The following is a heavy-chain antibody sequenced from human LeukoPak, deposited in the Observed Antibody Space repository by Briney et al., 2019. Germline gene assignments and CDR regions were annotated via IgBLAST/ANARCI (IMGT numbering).Heavy chain of an antibody. CDR2: INHSGST. CDR3: ASYGRSLYYYYMDV. CDR1: GFTFDDYG. Sequence: PGGSLRLSCAASGFTFDDYGMSWVRQAPGKGLEWIGEINHSGSTNYDPSLKSRVTISVDTSKNQFSLKLSSVTAADTAVYYCASYGRSLYYYYMDVWGKGTTVTVSS. J-gene: IGHJ6*03. V-gene: IGHV4-34*01. D-gene: IGHD4-17*01.